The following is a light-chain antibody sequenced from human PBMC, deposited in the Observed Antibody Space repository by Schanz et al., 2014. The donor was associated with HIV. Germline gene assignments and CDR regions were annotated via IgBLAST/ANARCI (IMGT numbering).Light chain of an antibody. CDR2: DTN. CDR1: TGAVTSGHY. Sequence: QAVVTQEPSLTVSPGGTVTLTCGSSTGAVTSGHYAYWFQQKPGQAPRTLIHDTNNRHSWTPARFSGSLLGGKAALTLSGAQPEDEADYYCLLSYSAARQVVFGEGTKLTVL. CDR3: LLSYSAARQVV. V-gene: IGLV7-46*01. J-gene: IGLJ2*01.